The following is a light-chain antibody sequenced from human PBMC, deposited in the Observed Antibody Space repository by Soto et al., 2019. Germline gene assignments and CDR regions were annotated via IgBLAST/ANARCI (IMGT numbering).Light chain of an antibody. CDR3: PHYNNWPLT. J-gene: IGKJ4*02. Sequence: EIVMTQSPATLSVSPVERATVACRASQSISSNLAWYQQKPVQAPRLLISAASTKATGIPAIFSGSGSATAVTLTIRSPQSEAFAVYYCPHYNNWPLTFGRGAKVEIK. CDR1: QSISSN. CDR2: AAS. V-gene: IGKV3-15*01.